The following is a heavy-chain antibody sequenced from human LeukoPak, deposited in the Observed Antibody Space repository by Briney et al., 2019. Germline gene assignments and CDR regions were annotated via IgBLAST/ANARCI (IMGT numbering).Heavy chain of an antibody. CDR3: AKDPYCSSISCVY. CDR2: ISYDGSNK. Sequence: GGSLRLSCAASGFTFSAYDMHWVRQAPGKGLEWVATISYDGSNKYYADSVKGRFTISRDNSKNTLHLQMNSLRAEDTAVYYCAKDPYCSSISCVYWGQGTLVTVSS. D-gene: IGHD2-2*01. V-gene: IGHV3-30*18. CDR1: GFTFSAYD. J-gene: IGHJ4*02.